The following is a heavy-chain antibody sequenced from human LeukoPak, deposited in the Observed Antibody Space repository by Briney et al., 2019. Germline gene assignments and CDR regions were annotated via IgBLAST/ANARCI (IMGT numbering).Heavy chain of an antibody. V-gene: IGHV4-34*01. Sequence: SETLSLTCAVYGGSFSGYYWSWIRQPPGKGLEWIGEINHSGSTNYNPSLKSRVTISVDTFKNQFSLKLSSVTAADTAVYYCAREGDSSVYYDYWGQGTLVTVSS. CDR2: INHSGST. J-gene: IGHJ4*02. CDR1: GGSFSGYY. CDR3: AREGDSSVYYDY. D-gene: IGHD3-22*01.